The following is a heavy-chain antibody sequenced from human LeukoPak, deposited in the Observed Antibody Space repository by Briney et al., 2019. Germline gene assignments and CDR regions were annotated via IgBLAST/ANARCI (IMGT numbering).Heavy chain of an antibody. Sequence: GASVKVSCKVSGYTLTELSMHWVRQAPGKGLEWMGGFDPEDGETIYAQKLQGRVTMTEDTSTDTAYMELSSLRSEDTAVYYCATDNGYRYYFDYWGQGTLVTVSS. V-gene: IGHV1-24*01. J-gene: IGHJ4*02. CDR2: FDPEDGET. CDR3: ATDNGYRYYFDY. CDR1: GYTLTELS. D-gene: IGHD5-18*01.